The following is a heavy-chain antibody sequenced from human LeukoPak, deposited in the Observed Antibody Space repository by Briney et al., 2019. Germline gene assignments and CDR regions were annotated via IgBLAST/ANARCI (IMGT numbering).Heavy chain of an antibody. Sequence: SETLSLTCPVSGVSITSYYWSWVWQPPGKGLEWIGLIFYSSTNYNPSLKSRVTISLDTSKNQFSLKLTSVTAADTAVYYCARFHSSGLDYWGQGTLVTVSS. V-gene: IGHV4-59*08. D-gene: IGHD6-19*01. CDR3: ARFHSSGLDY. CDR1: GVSITSYY. CDR2: IFYSST. J-gene: IGHJ4*02.